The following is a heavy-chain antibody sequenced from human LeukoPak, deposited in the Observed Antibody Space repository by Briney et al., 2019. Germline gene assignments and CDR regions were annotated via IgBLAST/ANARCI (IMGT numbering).Heavy chain of an antibody. CDR2: IYPGDSDT. CDR3: ARLRRIVRHRTTVTPYAFDI. Sequence: GESLKISCKGSGYSFTRYWIGWVRQMPGKGLEWMGIIYPGDSDTRYSPSFQGQVTISADKSISTAYLQWSSLRASDTAMYYCARLRRIVRHRTTVTPYAFDIWGQGTMVTVSS. J-gene: IGHJ3*02. D-gene: IGHD4-17*01. CDR1: GYSFTRYW. V-gene: IGHV5-51*01.